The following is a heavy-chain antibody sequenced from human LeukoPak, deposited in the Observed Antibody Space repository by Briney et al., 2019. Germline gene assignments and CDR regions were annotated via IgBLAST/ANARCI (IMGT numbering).Heavy chain of an antibody. J-gene: IGHJ4*02. D-gene: IGHD4-11*01. V-gene: IGHV4-39*07. CDR1: GASIDSGRYY. CDR3: ARGTPYNS. Sequence: PSETLSLTCTVSGASIDSGRYYWGWIRQPPGKGLEWIGSIHYSGTTYYNPSLKSRVTISIDTSNNQFSLKLSSVTAADTAVYYCARGTPYNSWGQGTLVTVSS. CDR2: IHYSGTT.